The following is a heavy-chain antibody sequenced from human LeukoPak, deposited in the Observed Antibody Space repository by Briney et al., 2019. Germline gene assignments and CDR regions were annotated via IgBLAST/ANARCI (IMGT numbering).Heavy chain of an antibody. CDR1: GFTFSSYS. J-gene: IGHJ6*03. CDR2: ISSSSSYI. CDR3: ASRGYSYGTERGYYYMDV. Sequence: GGSLRLSCAASGFTFSSYSMNWVRQAPGKGLEWVSSISSSSSYIYYADSVKGRFTISRDNAKNSLYLQMNSLRAEDTAVYYCASRGYSYGTERGYYYMDVWGKGTTVTVSS. D-gene: IGHD5-18*01. V-gene: IGHV3-21*01.